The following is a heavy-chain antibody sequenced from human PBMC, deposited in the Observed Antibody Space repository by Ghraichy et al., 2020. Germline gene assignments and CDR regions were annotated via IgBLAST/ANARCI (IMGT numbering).Heavy chain of an antibody. CDR1: GFMFRSYW. V-gene: IGHV3-7*01. J-gene: IGHJ6*02. CDR2: IKEDGSEK. CDR3: AGEYGSGSYQKTNYYYAMDV. Sequence: GSLRLSCAASGFMFRSYWMSWVRQAPGKGLEWVANIKEDGSEKYYVDSVKGRFTISRDNAKKSLYLQMNSLRVEDTAVYYCAGEYGSGSYQKTNYYYAMDVWGQGTTVTVSS. D-gene: IGHD3-10*01.